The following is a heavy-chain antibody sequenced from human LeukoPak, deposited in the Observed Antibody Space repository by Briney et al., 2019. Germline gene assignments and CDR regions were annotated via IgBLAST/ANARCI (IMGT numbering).Heavy chain of an antibody. J-gene: IGHJ4*02. D-gene: IGHD3-22*01. CDR2: ISYDGSNK. V-gene: IGHV3-30*18. CDR3: AKGDDDSSGYYSDFDY. CDR1: GFTFSSYG. Sequence: GRSLRLSCAASGFTFSSYGMHWVRQAPGKGLEWVAVISYDGSNKYYADSVKGRFTISRDNSKNTLYLQMNSLRAEDTAVYYCAKGDDDSSGYYSDFDYWGQGTLVTVSS.